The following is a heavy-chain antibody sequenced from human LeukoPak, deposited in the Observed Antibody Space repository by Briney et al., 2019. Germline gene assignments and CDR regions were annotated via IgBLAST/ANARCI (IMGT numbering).Heavy chain of an antibody. CDR1: SGSISTSNYY. J-gene: IGHJ6*03. V-gene: IGHV4-61*01. CDR3: ARHGGHVVLRFRKPIYYMDV. CDR2: IYYSGST. D-gene: IGHD3-3*01. Sequence: SETLFLTCTVSSGSISTSNYYWSWIRQPPGKGLEWIGYIYYSGSTNYNPSLKSRVTISVDTSKNQFSLKLSSVTAADTAVYYCARHGGHVVLRFRKPIYYMDVWGKGTTVTVSS.